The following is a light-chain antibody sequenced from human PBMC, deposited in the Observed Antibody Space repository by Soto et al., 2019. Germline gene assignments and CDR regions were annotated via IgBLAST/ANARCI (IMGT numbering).Light chain of an antibody. J-gene: IGLJ1*01. CDR1: SSDVGIYNY. CDR2: QVT. V-gene: IGLV2-14*01. CDR3: SSYTGSTNYV. Sequence: QSVLTQPASVSGSPGHSITISCTGTSSDVGIYNYVSWYQQHPGKALKLMIYQVTNRPSGVSNRFSGSKSGNTASLTISGLQAEVEADYYCSSYTGSTNYVFGTGTKVTVL.